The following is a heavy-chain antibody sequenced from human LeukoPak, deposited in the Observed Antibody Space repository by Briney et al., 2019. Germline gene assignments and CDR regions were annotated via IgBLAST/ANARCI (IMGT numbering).Heavy chain of an antibody. D-gene: IGHD3-22*01. CDR2: IRYDGSNK. Sequence: GGSLSLSCAASGFTFNSYGMHWVRQAPGKGLEWVAFIRYDGSNKYYADSVKGRFTISRDNSKNTLYLQMNSLRAEDTALYYCARATHYYESSGYDYWGQGTLVTVSS. V-gene: IGHV3-30*02. CDR3: ARATHYYESSGYDY. J-gene: IGHJ4*02. CDR1: GFTFNSYG.